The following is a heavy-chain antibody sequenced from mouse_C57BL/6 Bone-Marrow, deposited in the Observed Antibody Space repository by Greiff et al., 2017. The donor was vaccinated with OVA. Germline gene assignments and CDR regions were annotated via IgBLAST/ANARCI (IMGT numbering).Heavy chain of an antibody. CDR3: ARWFLDYGKTYFDY. CDR1: GYTFTSYW. D-gene: IGHD2-4*01. V-gene: IGHV1-64*01. CDR2: IHPNSGST. Sequence: QVQLQQPGAELVKPGASVKLSCKASGYTFTSYWMHWVKQRPGQGLEWIGMIHPNSGSTNYNEKFKSKATLTVDKSSSTAYMQLSSLTSEDSSVYYGARWFLDYGKTYFDYWGQGTTLTVSS. J-gene: IGHJ2*01.